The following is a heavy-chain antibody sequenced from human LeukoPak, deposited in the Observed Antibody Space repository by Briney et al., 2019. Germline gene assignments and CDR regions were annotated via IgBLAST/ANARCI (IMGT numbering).Heavy chain of an antibody. J-gene: IGHJ6*02. D-gene: IGHD3-22*01. CDR3: ARGFDDSSGVYPYGIDV. Sequence: GGSLRLSCAASGFTFSSYSMTWVRQAPGKGLEWVSSISSSSSYIYYADSVKGRFTISRDNAKNSLYLQMNSLRAEDTAVYYCARGFDDSSGVYPYGIDVWGQGTTVTVSS. V-gene: IGHV3-21*01. CDR1: GFTFSSYS. CDR2: ISSSSSYI.